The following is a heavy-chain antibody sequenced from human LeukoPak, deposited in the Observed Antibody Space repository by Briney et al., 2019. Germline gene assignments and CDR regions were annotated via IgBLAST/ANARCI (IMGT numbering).Heavy chain of an antibody. Sequence: PSETLSLTCTVSGGSISSYYWSWIRQPPGKGLEWIGSIYYSGSTNYNPSLMSRVTISVDTSKNHFSLKLSSVTAADTAVYYCARGGRDSSGYLHRSNWFDPWGQGTLVTVSS. J-gene: IGHJ5*02. CDR3: ARGGRDSSGYLHRSNWFDP. CDR2: IYYSGST. CDR1: GGSISSYY. V-gene: IGHV4-59*01. D-gene: IGHD3-22*01.